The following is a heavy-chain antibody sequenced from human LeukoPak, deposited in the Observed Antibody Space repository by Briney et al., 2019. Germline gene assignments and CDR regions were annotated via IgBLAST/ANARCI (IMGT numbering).Heavy chain of an antibody. V-gene: IGHV3-74*03. CDR3: IRETHVGLHLEY. J-gene: IGHJ4*02. CDR2: INTDGRVT. D-gene: IGHD3-10*02. CDR1: GFTFTIYW. Sequence: RSLRPSCTASGFTFTIYWMQRVRQAPAKRLGWVARINTDGRVTTYAESVKGRFTVSRDNAENTLYLEMNNLRPEDTAVYYCIRETHVGLHLEYWGQGTLATVTS.